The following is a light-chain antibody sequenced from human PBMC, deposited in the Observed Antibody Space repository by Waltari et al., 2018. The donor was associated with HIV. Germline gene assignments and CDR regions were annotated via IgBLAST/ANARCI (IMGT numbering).Light chain of an antibody. CDR3: QSYDSSLKVI. V-gene: IGLV1-40*01. Sequence: QSVLTQPPSVPGAPGQRVTISCPGRGLHTGAGSDLPWYQQFPGSVPRLLIYDNTNRPSGVPDRFSASKSGTSASLAISGLQAEDEADYYCQSYDSSLKVIFGGGTKVTVL. CDR1: GLHTGAGSD. J-gene: IGLJ2*01. CDR2: DNT.